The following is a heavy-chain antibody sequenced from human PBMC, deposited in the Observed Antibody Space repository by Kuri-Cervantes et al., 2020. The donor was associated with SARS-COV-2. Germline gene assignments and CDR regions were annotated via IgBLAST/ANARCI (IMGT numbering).Heavy chain of an antibody. D-gene: IGHD2-2*01. CDR2: INAGNGNT. V-gene: IGHV1-3*01. CDR1: GYTFTSYA. J-gene: IGHJ6*02. CDR3: AKAGYQLPTYYYYYGMDV. Sequence: AAVKVSCKASGYTFTSYAMHWVRQAPGQRLEWMGCINAGNGNTKYSQKFQGRVTITRDTSASTAYMELSSLRSEDTSVYYCAKAGYQLPTYYYYYGMDVWGQGTTVTVSS.